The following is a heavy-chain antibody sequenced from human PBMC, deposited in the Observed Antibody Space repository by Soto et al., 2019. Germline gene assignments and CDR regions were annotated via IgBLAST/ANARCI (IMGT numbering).Heavy chain of an antibody. CDR1: GYTFTSYG. V-gene: IGHV1-18*01. Sequence: ASVKVSCKASGYTFTSYGISWVRQAPGQGLEWMGWISAYNGNTNYAQKLQGRVTMTTDTSTSTAYMELRSLRSDDTAVYYCARDGLAAAAGAGWFDPWGQGTLVTAPQ. CDR2: ISAYNGNT. D-gene: IGHD6-13*01. CDR3: ARDGLAAAAGAGWFDP. J-gene: IGHJ5*02.